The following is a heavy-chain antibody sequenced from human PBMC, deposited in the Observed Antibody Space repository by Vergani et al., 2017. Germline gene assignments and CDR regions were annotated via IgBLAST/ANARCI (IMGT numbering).Heavy chain of an antibody. J-gene: IGHJ6*02. V-gene: IGHV3-43*01. D-gene: IGHD4-17*01. CDR3: AKDRGVTTYYGMDV. Sequence: EVQLVESGGVVVQPGGSLRLSCAASGFTFDDYTMHWVRQAPGKGLEWVSLISWDGGSTYYADSVKGRFTISRDNSKNSLYLQMNSLRTEDTALYYCAKDRGVTTYYGMDVWGQGTTVTVSS. CDR1: GFTFDDYT. CDR2: ISWDGGST.